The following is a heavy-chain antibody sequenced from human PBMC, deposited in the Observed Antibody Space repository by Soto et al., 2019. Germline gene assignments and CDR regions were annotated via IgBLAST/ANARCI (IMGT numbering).Heavy chain of an antibody. CDR2: INQSGTT. J-gene: IGHJ5*02. CDR1: GGSFREYY. V-gene: IGHV4-34*01. Sequence: SETLSLTCAVNGGSFREYYWSWLRQPPGNGLEWIGEINQSGTTHYNPSLKRRINISIDTSKNQFSLNLTSVTAADTATYYCARAPRLAAAGRSNWFDPWGQGTLVTVSS. CDR3: ARAPRLAAAGRSNWFDP. D-gene: IGHD6-13*01.